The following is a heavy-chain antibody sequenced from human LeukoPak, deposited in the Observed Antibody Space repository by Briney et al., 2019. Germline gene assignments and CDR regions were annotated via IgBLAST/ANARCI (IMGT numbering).Heavy chain of an antibody. J-gene: IGHJ3*02. CDR2: IKQDGSEK. CDR1: GFTFSSYW. D-gene: IGHD2-15*01. CDR3: ARDSDIVVVVAAKSHAFDI. V-gene: IGHV3-7*01. Sequence: PGGSLRLSCAASGFTFSSYWMSWVRQAPGKGLEWVANIKQDGSEKYYVDSVKGRFTISRDNAKNSLYLQMNSLRAEDTAVYYCARDSDIVVVVAAKSHAFDIWGQGTMVTVSS.